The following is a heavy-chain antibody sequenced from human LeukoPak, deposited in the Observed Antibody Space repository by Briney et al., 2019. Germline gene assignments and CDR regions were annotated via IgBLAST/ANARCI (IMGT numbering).Heavy chain of an antibody. J-gene: IGHJ4*02. CDR2: INHSGST. Sequence: SETLSLTCAVYGGSFSGYYWSWIRQPPGKGLEWIGEINHSGSTNYNPSLKSRVTISVDTSKNQFSLKPSSVTAADTAVYYCASGSYLFDYWGQGTLVTVSS. V-gene: IGHV4-34*01. CDR3: ASGSYLFDY. CDR1: GGSFSGYY. D-gene: IGHD1-26*01.